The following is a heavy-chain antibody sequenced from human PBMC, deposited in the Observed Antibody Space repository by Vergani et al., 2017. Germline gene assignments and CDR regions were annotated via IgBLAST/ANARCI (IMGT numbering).Heavy chain of an antibody. V-gene: IGHV4-38-2*02. CDR3: ARDHADTAIDY. Sequence: QVQLQESGPGLVKPSQTLSLTCTVSGGSISSGDYYWSWIRQPPGKGLEWIGSIYHSGSTYYNPSLKSRVTISIDTSKNQFSLKLSSVTAADTAVYYCARDHADTAIDYWGQGTLVTVSS. J-gene: IGHJ4*02. CDR1: GGSISSGDYY. D-gene: IGHD5-18*01. CDR2: IYHSGST.